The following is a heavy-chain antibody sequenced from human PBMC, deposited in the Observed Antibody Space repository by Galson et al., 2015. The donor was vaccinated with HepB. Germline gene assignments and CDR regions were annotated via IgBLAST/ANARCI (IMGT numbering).Heavy chain of an antibody. J-gene: IGHJ6*02. D-gene: IGHD6-19*01. CDR1: GYTFTSYA. CDR2: INAGNGNT. Sequence: SVKVSCKASGYTFTSYAMHWVRQAPGQRLEWMGWINAGNGNTKYSQKFQGRVTITRDTSASTAYMELSSLRSEDMAVYYCASGQSSGWTGYYYGMDVWGQGTTVTVSS. V-gene: IGHV1-3*01. CDR3: ASGQSSGWTGYYYGMDV.